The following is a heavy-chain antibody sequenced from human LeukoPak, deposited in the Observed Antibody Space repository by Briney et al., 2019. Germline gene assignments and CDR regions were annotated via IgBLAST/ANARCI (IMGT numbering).Heavy chain of an antibody. Sequence: TGGSLRLSCAASGFTFSSYSINWVRQAPGKGLEWVSSISSSSSYIYYADSVRGRFTISRDNAKNSLYLQMNSLRDEDTAVYYCARDVRAYSSSSSAFDIWGQGTMVTVSS. J-gene: IGHJ3*02. D-gene: IGHD6-6*01. CDR3: ARDVRAYSSSSSAFDI. CDR2: ISSSSSYI. V-gene: IGHV3-21*01. CDR1: GFTFSSYS.